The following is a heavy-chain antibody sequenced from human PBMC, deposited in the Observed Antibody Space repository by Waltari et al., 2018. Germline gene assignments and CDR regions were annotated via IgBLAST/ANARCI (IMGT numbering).Heavy chain of an antibody. CDR3: ARGRFLEWLTIRPYYYYDYGMDV. Sequence: QVQLQQWGAGLLKPSETLSLTFAVYGGSFSGYYWSWIRQPPGKGLEWIGEINHSGRANYDPSLKSRVTISVDTSKNQFSLKLSSVTAADTAVYYCARGRFLEWLTIRPYYYYDYGMDVWGQGTTVTVSS. J-gene: IGHJ6*02. D-gene: IGHD3-3*01. V-gene: IGHV4-34*01. CDR1: GGSFSGYY. CDR2: INHSGRA.